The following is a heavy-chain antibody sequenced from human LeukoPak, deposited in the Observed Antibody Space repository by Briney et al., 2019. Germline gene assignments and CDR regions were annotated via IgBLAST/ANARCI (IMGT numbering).Heavy chain of an antibody. J-gene: IGHJ6*03. D-gene: IGHD6-13*01. CDR2: INSDGSST. V-gene: IGHV3-74*01. CDR1: GFTFSSYW. Sequence: GGSLRLSCAASGFTFSSYWMHWVRQAPGKGLVWVSRINSDGSSTIYADSVKGRFTISRDNAENSLYLQMNSLRAEDTAVYYCARAAIAAARIYYYMDVWGKGTTVTVSS. CDR3: ARAAIAAARIYYYMDV.